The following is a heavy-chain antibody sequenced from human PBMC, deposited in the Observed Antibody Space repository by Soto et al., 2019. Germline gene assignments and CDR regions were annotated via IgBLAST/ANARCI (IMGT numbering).Heavy chain of an antibody. D-gene: IGHD6-13*01. CDR1: GGSISSSSYY. J-gene: IGHJ5*02. CDR2: IYYSGST. CDR3: ARHQSHSSSYVDP. V-gene: IGHV4-39*01. Sequence: SGTLSLTCTVSGGSISSSSYYWGWIRQPPGKGLEWIGSIYYSGSTYYNPSLKSRVTISVDTSKNQFSLKLSSVTAADTAVYYCARHQSHSSSYVDPWGQGTLVTVSS.